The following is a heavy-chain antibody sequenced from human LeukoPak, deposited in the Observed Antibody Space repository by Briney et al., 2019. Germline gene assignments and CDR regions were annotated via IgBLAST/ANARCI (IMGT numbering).Heavy chain of an antibody. D-gene: IGHD4-11*01. CDR2: VDRTGST. CDR1: DDSITMYY. J-gene: IGHJ6*03. CDR3: ARGRVSSSTWYSTYYYFFYMDF. Sequence: SETLSLTCTVSDDSITMYYWTWIRQPPGKGLEWIGYVDRTGSTKFNPSLNGRVSISRDTSNSFFSLRLRSVTAADTAVYFCARGRVSSSTWYSTYYYFFYMDFWGKGTTVTVSS. V-gene: IGHV4-59*01.